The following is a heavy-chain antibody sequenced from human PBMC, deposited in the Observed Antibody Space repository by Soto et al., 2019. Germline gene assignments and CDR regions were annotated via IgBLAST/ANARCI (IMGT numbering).Heavy chain of an antibody. D-gene: IGHD6-6*01. CDR2: IIPNFGTA. Sequence: QVQLVQSGAEVKKPGSSVKVSCKASAGTFSSYAISWVRQAAGQGLEWMGAIIPNFGTANYAEKFQGRVTITTDESTSTAYMELSSRRSEDTAVYYCARDGSSPPHDYYDYGMDVWGQGTTVTVSS. J-gene: IGHJ6*02. CDR3: ARDGSSPPHDYYDYGMDV. V-gene: IGHV1-69*01. CDR1: AGTFSSYA.